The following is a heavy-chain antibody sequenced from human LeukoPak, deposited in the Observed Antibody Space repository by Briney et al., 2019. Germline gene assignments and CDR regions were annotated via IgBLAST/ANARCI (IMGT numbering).Heavy chain of an antibody. Sequence: VASVKVSCKASGYTFTISYMHWVRQAPGQGLEWMGIINPSGGTTSYAQKFQGRVTMTRDMSTSTVYMELSSLRSEDTAVYYCARRGRGVASGYDYWGQGTLVTVSS. CDR2: INPSGGTT. CDR3: ARRGRGVASGYDY. CDR1: GYTFTISY. J-gene: IGHJ4*02. D-gene: IGHD3-3*01. V-gene: IGHV1-46*01.